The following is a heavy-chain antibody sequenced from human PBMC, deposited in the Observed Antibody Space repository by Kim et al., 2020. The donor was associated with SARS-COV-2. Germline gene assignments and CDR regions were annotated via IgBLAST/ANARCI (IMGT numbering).Heavy chain of an antibody. V-gene: IGHV3-48*03. CDR3: ARGTNYSPFDS. Sequence: GGSLRLSCAASGFTFSSYEMNWVRQAPGKGLEWVSYIIGSGTTIYYADSVRGRFTISRDNDKNSLYLQMNSLRAEDTAVYYCARGTNYSPFDSWGQGTLVTVSS. CDR2: IIGSGTTI. CDR1: GFTFSSYE. J-gene: IGHJ4*02. D-gene: IGHD4-4*01.